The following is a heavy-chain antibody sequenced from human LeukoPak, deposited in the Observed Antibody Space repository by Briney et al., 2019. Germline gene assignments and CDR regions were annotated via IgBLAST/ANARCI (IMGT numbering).Heavy chain of an antibody. D-gene: IGHD3-16*01. Sequence: PGGSLRLSCAASGFTVSNNYMNWVRQAPGKGLEWVSVIYRGGDTYYVDSVKGRFTISRDNSKNTLYLQMNSLRAEDTAVYYCARDLSSSFDYWGRGTLVTVSS. CDR2: IYRGGDT. CDR3: ARDLSSSFDY. CDR1: GFTVSNNY. V-gene: IGHV3-53*01. J-gene: IGHJ4*02.